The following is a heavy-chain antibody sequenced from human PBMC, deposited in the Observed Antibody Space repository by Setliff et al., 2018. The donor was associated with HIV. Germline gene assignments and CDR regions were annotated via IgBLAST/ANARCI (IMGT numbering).Heavy chain of an antibody. CDR1: GDSIITYY. J-gene: IGHJ4*02. CDR2: IHHSGSS. CDR3: AREHDYSNYRRLDS. Sequence: KPSETLSLTCTVSGDSIITYYWTWIRQPPGKGLEWIGYIHHSGSSDYTPPLRSRVTMSVDTSKNQFSLKLTSVTAADTAVYYCAREHDYSNYRRLDSWGQGILGTVSS. D-gene: IGHD4-4*01. V-gene: IGHV4-4*08.